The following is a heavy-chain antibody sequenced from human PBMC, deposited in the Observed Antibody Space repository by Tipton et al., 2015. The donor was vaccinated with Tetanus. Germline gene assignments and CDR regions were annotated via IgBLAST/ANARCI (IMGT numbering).Heavy chain of an antibody. CDR1: GGSVSSYY. V-gene: IGHV4-4*07. J-gene: IGHJ4*02. D-gene: IGHD2-15*01. CDR3: ARGHLRGIVVAVFDY. CDR2: VSSSGNS. Sequence: TLSLTCTVSGGSVSSYYWTWFRQPPGKRLEWIGFVSSSGNSNYSPSLTGRVSMSLDTSKQQFSLNLNSVTAADTAVYYCARGHLRGIVVAVFDYWGQGTLVSVSS.